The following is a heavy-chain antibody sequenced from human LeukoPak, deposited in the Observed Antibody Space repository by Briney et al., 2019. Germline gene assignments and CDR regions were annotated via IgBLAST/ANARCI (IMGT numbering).Heavy chain of an antibody. Sequence: ASVKVSCKASGYTFTGYYMHWVRQAPGQGLEWMGWINPNSGGTNYAQKFQGRVTMTRDTSISTAYMELSRLRSDDTAVYYCARGPRIAVAGTKDWFDPCGQGTLVTVSS. CDR3: ARGPRIAVAGTKDWFDP. CDR2: INPNSGGT. CDR1: GYTFTGYY. V-gene: IGHV1-2*02. D-gene: IGHD6-19*01. J-gene: IGHJ5*02.